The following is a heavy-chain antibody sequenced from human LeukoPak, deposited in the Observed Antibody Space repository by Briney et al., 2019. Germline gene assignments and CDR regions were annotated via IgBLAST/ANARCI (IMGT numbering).Heavy chain of an antibody. CDR2: IYYSGST. V-gene: IGHV4-39*01. CDR1: GGSISSSSHY. CDR3: ESQSSYYYYMDV. D-gene: IGHD3-16*02. J-gene: IGHJ6*03. Sequence: SETLSFTCTVSGGSISSSSHYWGWIRQPPGKGLEWIGSIYYSGSTYYNPSLKGRVTISVDTSKNQFSLKLSSVTAADTAVYYCESQSSYYYYMDVWGKGTTVTVSS.